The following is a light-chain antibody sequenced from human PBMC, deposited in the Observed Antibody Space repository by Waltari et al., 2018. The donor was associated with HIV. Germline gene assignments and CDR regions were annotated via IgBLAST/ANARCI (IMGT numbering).Light chain of an antibody. V-gene: IGLV7-43*01. CDR3: LLYYGGALV. CDR2: STS. CDR1: TGAVTSGYY. J-gene: IGLJ3*02. Sequence: QTVVTQEPSLTVSPGGTVTLTCPSRTGAVTSGYYPTWFQQKPGQAPRALIYSTSNKHPWTPARFSGSLLGGKAALTLSGVQPEDEAEYYCLLYYGGALVFGGGTKLTVL.